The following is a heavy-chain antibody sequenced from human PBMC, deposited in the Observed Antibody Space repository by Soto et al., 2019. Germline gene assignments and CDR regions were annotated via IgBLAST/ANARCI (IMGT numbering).Heavy chain of an antibody. V-gene: IGHV3-74*01. CDR3: ARGARNYYYFDC. Sequence: EVQLVESGGGLVQPGGSLRLSCVASGFTFSNYWIHWVRQAPGKGLVWVSRINGDGSSTNHADSVKGQFTISRDNAKNTVYLQMNSLRVEDTAVYYCARGARNYYYFDCWGQGTLVTVSS. CDR1: GFTFSNYW. CDR2: INGDGSST. J-gene: IGHJ4*02. D-gene: IGHD1-7*01.